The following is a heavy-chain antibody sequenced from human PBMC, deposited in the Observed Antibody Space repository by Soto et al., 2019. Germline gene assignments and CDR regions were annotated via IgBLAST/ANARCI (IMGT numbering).Heavy chain of an antibody. CDR3: ARGPVIIDY. Sequence: QVQLVESGGGVVQPGRSLRLSCAASGFTFSSYGMHWVRQAPGKGLEWVAVIWYDGSNKYYADSVKGRFTISRDNSKNTLYMQMNSLRAENTAVYYCARGPVIIDYWGQVTLVTVSS. CDR1: GFTFSSYG. V-gene: IGHV3-33*01. CDR2: IWYDGSNK. D-gene: IGHD2-21*01. J-gene: IGHJ4*02.